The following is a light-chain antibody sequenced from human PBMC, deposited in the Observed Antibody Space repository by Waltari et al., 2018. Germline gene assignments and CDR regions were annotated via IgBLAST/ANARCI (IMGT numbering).Light chain of an antibody. Sequence: SYVLTQPPSVSVAPGQTARITWGGNNIGSESVPWYQQKPGQAPVLVVYDDGDRPSGIPERFSGSNSGNTATLTINRVEAGDEADYYCQVWDSSSDHLVVFGGGTKLTVL. CDR1: NIGSES. CDR3: QVWDSSSDHLVV. J-gene: IGLJ2*01. V-gene: IGLV3-21*02. CDR2: DDG.